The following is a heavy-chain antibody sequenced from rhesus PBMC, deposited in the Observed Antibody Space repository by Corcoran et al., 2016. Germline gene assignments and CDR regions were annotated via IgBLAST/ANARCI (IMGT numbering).Heavy chain of an antibody. CDR3: ARDYPYWYFDL. V-gene: IGHV4-80*01. CDR2: INGNSGST. D-gene: IGHD4-17*01. J-gene: IGHJ2*01. CDR1: GVSISGYY. Sequence: QVQLQESGPGLVKPSETLSLTCTVSGVSISGYYWSWIRPPPGKGLEGIGEINGNSGSTNYNPTLKSRVTISKDASKNQFSLKLSSVTAADTAVYYCARDYPYWYFDLWGPGTPITISS.